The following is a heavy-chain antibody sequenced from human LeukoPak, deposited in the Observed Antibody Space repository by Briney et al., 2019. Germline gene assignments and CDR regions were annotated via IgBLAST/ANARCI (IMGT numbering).Heavy chain of an antibody. V-gene: IGHV3-30*02. Sequence: GGSLRLSCAASGFTFSTYGMHWVRQAPGKGLEWVTFIRSDGGNKYYADSVKGRFTVSRDNSKNTLYLQMNSLRLEDTAVYYCAKPPERIMDLFEDWGQGTLVTVSS. J-gene: IGHJ4*02. CDR3: AKPPERIMDLFED. D-gene: IGHD2-8*01. CDR2: IRSDGGNK. CDR1: GFTFSTYG.